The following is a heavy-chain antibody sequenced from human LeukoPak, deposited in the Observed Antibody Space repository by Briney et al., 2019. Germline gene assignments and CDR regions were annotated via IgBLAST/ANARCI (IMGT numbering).Heavy chain of an antibody. CDR3: AKDRKWLRLTGPYYFDY. CDR2: ISSSGSTI. D-gene: IGHD5-12*01. V-gene: IGHV3-23*01. CDR1: GFTFRAYW. Sequence: GGSLRLSCAASGFTFRAYWMSWIRQAPGKGLEWVSYISSSGSTIYYADSVKGRFTISRDNSKNTLYLQMNSLRAEDTAVYYCAKDRKWLRLTGPYYFDYWGQGTLVTVSS. J-gene: IGHJ4*02.